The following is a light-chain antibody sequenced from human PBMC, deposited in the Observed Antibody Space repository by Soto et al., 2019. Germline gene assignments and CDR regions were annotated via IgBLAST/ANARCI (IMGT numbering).Light chain of an antibody. V-gene: IGLV1-51*01. CDR2: DNN. Sequence: QSVLTQPPSVSAAPGQKVTISCSGSSSNIGNNYVSWYQQLPGTAPKLLIYDNNKRPSGIPDRFSGYKSGTSATLGITGLQTGDEADYYCGTWDSSLSAVFGGGTKVTVL. J-gene: IGLJ2*01. CDR3: GTWDSSLSAV. CDR1: SSNIGNNY.